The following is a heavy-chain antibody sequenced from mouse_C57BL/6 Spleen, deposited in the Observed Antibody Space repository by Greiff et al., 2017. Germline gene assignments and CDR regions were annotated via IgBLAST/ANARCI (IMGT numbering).Heavy chain of an antibody. D-gene: IGHD1-1*01. J-gene: IGHJ1*03. Sequence: QVQLQQSGAELVRPGASVKLSCKASGYTFTDYYINWVKQRPGQGLEWIARIYPGSGNTYSNEKFKGKATLTAEKSSSTAYMQLSSLTSEDSAVYFCARPVVADFDVWGTGTTVTVSS. V-gene: IGHV1-76*01. CDR2: IYPGSGNT. CDR1: GYTFTDYY. CDR3: ARPVVADFDV.